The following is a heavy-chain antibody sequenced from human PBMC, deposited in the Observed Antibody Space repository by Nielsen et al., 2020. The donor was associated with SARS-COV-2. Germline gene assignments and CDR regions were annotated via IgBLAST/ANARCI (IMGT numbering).Heavy chain of an antibody. J-gene: IGHJ4*02. Sequence: SETLSLTCTVSGGSISSGGYYWTWIRQHPGKGLECIGYIYYSGSTNYNPSLKSRVTISVDTSKNQFSLKLSSVTAADTAVYYCARTYSSGWSHYFDYWGQGTLVTVSS. V-gene: IGHV4-61*08. D-gene: IGHD6-19*01. CDR3: ARTYSSGWSHYFDY. CDR1: GGSISSGGYY. CDR2: IYYSGST.